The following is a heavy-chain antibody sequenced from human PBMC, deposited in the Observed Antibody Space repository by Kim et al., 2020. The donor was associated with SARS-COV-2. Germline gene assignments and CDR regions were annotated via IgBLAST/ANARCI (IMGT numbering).Heavy chain of an antibody. Sequence: WGSLRLSCAASGFTFSSYAMHWVRQAPGKGLEWVAVISYDGSNKYYADSVKGRFTISRDNSKNTLYLQMNSLRAEDTAVYYCARARESPYDFWSGFNDAFDIWGQGTMVTVSS. D-gene: IGHD3-3*01. CDR1: GFTFSSYA. J-gene: IGHJ3*02. V-gene: IGHV3-30-3*01. CDR2: ISYDGSNK. CDR3: ARARESPYDFWSGFNDAFDI.